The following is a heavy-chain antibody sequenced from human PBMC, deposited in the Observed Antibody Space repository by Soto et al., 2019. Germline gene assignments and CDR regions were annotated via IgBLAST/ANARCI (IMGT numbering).Heavy chain of an antibody. V-gene: IGHV4-34*01. J-gene: IGHJ3*02. CDR2: INHSGST. CDR1: GGSFSGYY. CDR3: ARVFAVYDDAFDI. D-gene: IGHD2-8*01. Sequence: QVQLQQWGAGLLKPSETLSLTCAVYGGSFSGYYWSWIRQPPGKGLEWIGEINHSGSTNYNPSLKSRVTISVDTSKNQFSLMLSSVTAADTAVYYCARVFAVYDDAFDIWGQGTMVTVSS.